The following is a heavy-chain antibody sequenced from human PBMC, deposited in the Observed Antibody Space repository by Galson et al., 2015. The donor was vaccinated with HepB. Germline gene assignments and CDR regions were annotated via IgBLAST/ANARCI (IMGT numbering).Heavy chain of an antibody. V-gene: IGHV3-23*01. Sequence: SLRLSCAASGFTFSSYAISWVRQAPGKGLEWVSAISGSGGSTYYADSVKGRFTISRDNSKNTLYLQMNSLRAEDTAVYYCAKDRGVRGVSLDYWGQGTLVTVSS. CDR1: GFTFSSYA. J-gene: IGHJ4*02. CDR2: ISGSGGST. CDR3: AKDRGVRGVSLDY. D-gene: IGHD3-10*01.